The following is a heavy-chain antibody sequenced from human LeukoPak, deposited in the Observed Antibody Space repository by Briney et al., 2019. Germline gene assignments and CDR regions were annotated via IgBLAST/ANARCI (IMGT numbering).Heavy chain of an antibody. CDR1: GGSISSYC. V-gene: IGHV4-4*07. Sequence: SETLSLTCTVSGGSISSYCWNWIRQPAGKGLEWIGRIYTTGSTDYNPSLKSRVTMSVDTSKNQFSLKLSSVTAADTAVYYCARHHSTSSILNCFDPWGQGTLVTVSS. D-gene: IGHD6-6*01. CDR2: IYTTGST. CDR3: ARHHSTSSILNCFDP. J-gene: IGHJ5*02.